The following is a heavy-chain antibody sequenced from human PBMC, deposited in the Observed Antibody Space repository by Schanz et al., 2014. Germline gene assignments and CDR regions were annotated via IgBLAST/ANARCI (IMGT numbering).Heavy chain of an antibody. Sequence: AASGFTVTGNYMSWVRQAPGKGLEWVSGIYSGRSTYYTDSVKGRFIISRDNSKNTLYLKMNRLRAEEKAVYYRAIRSHMAYCGGDCGVYRGQGPLVADSP. V-gene: IGHV3-53*01. CDR3: AIRSHMAYCGGDCGVY. CDR2: IYSGRST. CDR1: GFTVTGNY. J-gene: IGHJ4*02. D-gene: IGHD2-21*02.